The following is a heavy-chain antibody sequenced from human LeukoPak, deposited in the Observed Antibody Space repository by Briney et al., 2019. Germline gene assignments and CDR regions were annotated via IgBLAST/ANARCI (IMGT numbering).Heavy chain of an antibody. J-gene: IGHJ4*02. CDR1: GYTFSTYN. CDR2: IIPILGIA. CDR3: ARDLGWELLSYYFDY. Sequence: ASVKVSCKASGYTFSTYNMHWVRQAPGQGLEWMGRIIPILGIANYAQKFQGRVTITADKSTSTAYMELSSLRSEDTAVYYCARDLGWELLSYYFDYWGQGTLVTVSS. V-gene: IGHV1-69*04. D-gene: IGHD1-26*01.